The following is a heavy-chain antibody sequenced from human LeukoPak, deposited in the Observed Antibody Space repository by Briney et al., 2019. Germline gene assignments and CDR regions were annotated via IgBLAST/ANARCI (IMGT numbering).Heavy chain of an antibody. CDR2: ISGSGGST. J-gene: IGHJ4*02. CDR1: GFTFSSYA. Sequence: GGSLRLSCAASGFTFSSYAISWVRQAPGKGLEWVSAISGSGGSTYYADSVKGRFTISRDNSKNTLYLQMNSLRAEDTAVYYCAKASDFWSGYGDYWGQGTLVTVSS. V-gene: IGHV3-23*01. D-gene: IGHD3-3*01. CDR3: AKASDFWSGYGDY.